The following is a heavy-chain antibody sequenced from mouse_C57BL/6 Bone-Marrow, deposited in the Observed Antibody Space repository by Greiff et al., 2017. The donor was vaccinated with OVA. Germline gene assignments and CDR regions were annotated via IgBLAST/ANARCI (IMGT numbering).Heavy chain of an antibody. CDR2: IYPGSGNT. J-gene: IGHJ4*01. D-gene: IGHD2-3*01. V-gene: IGHV1-76*01. CDR3: ARWDGYRGDY. CDR1: GYTFTDYY. Sequence: QVQLQQSGAELVRPGASVRLSCKASGYTFTDYYINWVKQRPGQGLEWIARIYPGSGNTYYNEKFKGKATLTAEKSSSTAYMQLSSLTSEDSAVYFCARWDGYRGDYWGQGTSVTVSS.